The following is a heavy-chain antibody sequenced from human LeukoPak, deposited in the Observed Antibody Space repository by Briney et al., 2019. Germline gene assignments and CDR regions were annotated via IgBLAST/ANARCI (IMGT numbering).Heavy chain of an antibody. D-gene: IGHD2-2*01. Sequence: GGSLRLSCTASGFAFDEHGMSWVRQVPGKGLEWVSGINWSGGSTGYADPLRGRFTISRDNAKNSLYLQMDSLRAEDTALYYCARAPITSPFYFDYWGQGTLVTVSP. CDR1: GFAFDEHG. CDR3: ARAPITSPFYFDY. V-gene: IGHV3-20*04. J-gene: IGHJ4*02. CDR2: INWSGGST.